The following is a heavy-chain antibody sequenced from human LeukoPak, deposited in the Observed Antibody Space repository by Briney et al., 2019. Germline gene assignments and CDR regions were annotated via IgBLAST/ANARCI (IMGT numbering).Heavy chain of an antibody. J-gene: IGHJ4*02. Sequence: SGTLSLTCTVSGGSIRSYYWSWIRQPPGKGLEWIGYIYFRGSTSYNPSLKSRVTISVDRSKNQFSPKLSSVAAADTAVYYCARSYDTNFDYWGQGTLVTVPS. CDR1: GGSIRSYY. CDR3: ARSYDTNFDY. CDR2: IYFRGST. D-gene: IGHD3-3*01. V-gene: IGHV4-59*01.